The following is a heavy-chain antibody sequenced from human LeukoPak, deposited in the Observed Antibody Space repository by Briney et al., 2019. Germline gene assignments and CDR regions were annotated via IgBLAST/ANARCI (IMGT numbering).Heavy chain of an antibody. CDR2: INPSGGST. CDR1: GYTFTSYY. Sequence: ASVKVSCKASGYTFTSYYMHWVRQAPGQGLEWMGIINPSGGSTSYAQKLQGRVTMTTDTSTSTAYMELRSLRSDDTAVYYCARGRSVEMATIHYFDYWGQGTLVTVSS. CDR3: ARGRSVEMATIHYFDY. J-gene: IGHJ4*02. D-gene: IGHD5-24*01. V-gene: IGHV1-46*01.